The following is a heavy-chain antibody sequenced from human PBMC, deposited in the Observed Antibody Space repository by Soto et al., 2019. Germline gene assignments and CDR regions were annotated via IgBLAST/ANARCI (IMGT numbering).Heavy chain of an antibody. Sequence: EVQLVESGGGLVKPGGSLRLSCAASGFTFSSYSMNWVRQAPGTGLEWVSSISSSSSYIYYADSVKGRFTISRDNAKNSLYLQMNSLRAEDTAVYYCARGTPYQPQGMDVWGQGTTVTVSS. CDR2: ISSSSSYI. CDR3: ARGTPYQPQGMDV. CDR1: GFTFSSYS. J-gene: IGHJ6*02. V-gene: IGHV3-21*01. D-gene: IGHD2-2*01.